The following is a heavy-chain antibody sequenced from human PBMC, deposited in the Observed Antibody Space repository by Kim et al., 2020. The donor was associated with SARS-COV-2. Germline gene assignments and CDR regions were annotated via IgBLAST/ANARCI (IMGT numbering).Heavy chain of an antibody. D-gene: IGHD3-22*01. CDR3: AAGDSSGRPGADEDY. CDR1: GFTFTSSA. J-gene: IGHJ4*02. V-gene: IGHV1-58*01. Sequence: TSVKVSCKASGFTFTSSAVQWVRQARGQRLEWIGWIVVGSGNTNYAQKFQERVTITRDMSTSTAYMELSSLRSEDTAVYYCAAGDSSGRPGADEDYWGQGTLVTVSS. CDR2: IVVGSGNT.